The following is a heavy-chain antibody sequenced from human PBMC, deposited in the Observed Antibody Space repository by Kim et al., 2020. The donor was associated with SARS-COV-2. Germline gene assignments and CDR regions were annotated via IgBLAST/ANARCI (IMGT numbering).Heavy chain of an antibody. J-gene: IGHJ6*02. D-gene: IGHD1-1*01. CDR2: IIPIFGTA. CDR1: GGTFSSYA. CDR3: ARSLERRGNYYYGMDV. V-gene: IGHV1-69*13. Sequence: SVKVSCKASGGTFSSYAISWVRQAPGQGLEWMGGIIPIFGTANYAQKFQGRVTITADESTSTAYMELSSLRSEDTAVYYCARSLERRGNYYYGMDVWGQGTTVTVSS.